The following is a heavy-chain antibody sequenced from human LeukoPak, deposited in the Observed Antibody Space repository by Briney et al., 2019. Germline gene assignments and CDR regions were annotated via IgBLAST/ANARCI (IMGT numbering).Heavy chain of an antibody. J-gene: IGHJ4*02. CDR1: GGSFSGYY. D-gene: IGHD3-10*01. Sequence: SETLSLTCAVYGGSFSGYYWGWIRQPPGKGLEWIGSIYYSGSTYYNPSLKSRVTISVDTSKNQFSLKLSSVTAADTAVYYCARKNYYGSGSFETHFDYWGQGTLVTVSS. V-gene: IGHV4-39*01. CDR2: IYYSGST. CDR3: ARKNYYGSGSFETHFDY.